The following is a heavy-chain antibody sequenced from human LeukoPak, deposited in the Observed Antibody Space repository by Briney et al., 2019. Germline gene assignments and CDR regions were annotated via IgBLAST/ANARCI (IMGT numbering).Heavy chain of an antibody. Sequence: GGSLRLSCAASGFTFTNAWMSWVRQAPGKGLEWIGRIKSKTDGETTNYAEPVRGRFTISRDDSKSAVYLQMNSLKIEDTAVYYCTTDLGTYYHGSQRLIPIDYWGQGTLVTVSS. CDR1: GFTFTNAW. D-gene: IGHD3-10*01. CDR3: TTDLGTYYHGSQRLIPIDY. V-gene: IGHV3-15*01. J-gene: IGHJ4*02. CDR2: IKSKTDGETT.